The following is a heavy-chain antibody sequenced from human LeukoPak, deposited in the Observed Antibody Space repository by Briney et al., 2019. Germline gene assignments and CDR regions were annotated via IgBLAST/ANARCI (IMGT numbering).Heavy chain of an antibody. Sequence: GGSLRLSCAASGFTFTNAWMSWVRQAPGKGLEWIGRIKSKTDGETTNYAEPVRGRFTISRDDSKSAVYLQMNSLKIEDTAVYYCTTDLGTYYHGSQRLIPIDYWGQGTLVTVSS. CDR1: GFTFTNAW. D-gene: IGHD3-10*01. CDR3: TTDLGTYYHGSQRLIPIDY. V-gene: IGHV3-15*01. J-gene: IGHJ4*02. CDR2: IKSKTDGETT.